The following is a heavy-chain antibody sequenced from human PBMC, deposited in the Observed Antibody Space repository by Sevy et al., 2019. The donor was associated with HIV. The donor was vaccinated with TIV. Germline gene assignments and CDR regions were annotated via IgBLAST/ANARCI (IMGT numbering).Heavy chain of an antibody. CDR1: GDSISSSNFY. J-gene: IGHJ4*02. Sequence: SEILSLTCTVSGDSISSSNFYWGWIRQPPGKGLEWIGSIYYSGSTYYNPSLKSRVTISVDTSKDQFSLKLRSVTAADTAVYYCARLFDDSSGPPSDYWGQGTLVTVSS. D-gene: IGHD3-22*01. CDR3: ARLFDDSSGPPSDY. CDR2: IYYSGST. V-gene: IGHV4-39*01.